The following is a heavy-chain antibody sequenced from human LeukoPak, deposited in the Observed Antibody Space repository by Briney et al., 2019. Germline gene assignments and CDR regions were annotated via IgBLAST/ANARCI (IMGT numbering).Heavy chain of an antibody. V-gene: IGHV1-18*01. D-gene: IGHD3-3*01. CDR1: GYTFTSYG. CDR3: ARGRGTVFGVVITLYYFDC. J-gene: IGHJ4*02. CDR2: ISAYNGNT. Sequence: ALVKVSCKASGYTFTSYGISWVRQAPGQGLEWMGWISAYNGNTNYAQKLQGRVTMTTDTSTSTAYMELRSLRSDDTAVYYCARGRGTVFGVVITLYYFDCWGQGTLVTVSS.